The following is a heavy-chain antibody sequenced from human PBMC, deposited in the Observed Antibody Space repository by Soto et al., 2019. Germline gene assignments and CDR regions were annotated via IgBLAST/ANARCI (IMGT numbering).Heavy chain of an antibody. CDR1: GFTFSGYA. D-gene: IGHD3-22*01. J-gene: IGHJ4*02. V-gene: IGHV3-23*01. CDR2: ISNSGDRT. Sequence: EVPLLESGGGLVQPGGSLRLSCAASGFTFSGYAMSWVRQAPGKGLEWVSSISNSGDRTFYADSVEGRFTISRDNYKNTLYLEMNSLRAGDTAIYYCIQGYFYDAWGQGTLVTVSS. CDR3: IQGYFYDA.